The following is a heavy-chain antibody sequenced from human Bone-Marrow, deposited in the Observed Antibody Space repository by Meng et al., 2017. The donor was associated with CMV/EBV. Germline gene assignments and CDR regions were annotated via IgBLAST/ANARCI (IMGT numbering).Heavy chain of an antibody. Sequence: VSCKASGGTFSSYAISWVRQAPGQGLEWMGGIIPIFGTANYAQKFQGRVTITTDESTSTAYMELSSLRSEDTAVYYCARDPTKYSSSTQYAIYYYYYYGMDVWGQGTTVTVSS. V-gene: IGHV1-69*05. CDR3: ARDPTKYSSSTQYAIYYYYYYGMDV. J-gene: IGHJ6*02. CDR1: GGTFSSYA. D-gene: IGHD6-6*01. CDR2: IIPIFGTA.